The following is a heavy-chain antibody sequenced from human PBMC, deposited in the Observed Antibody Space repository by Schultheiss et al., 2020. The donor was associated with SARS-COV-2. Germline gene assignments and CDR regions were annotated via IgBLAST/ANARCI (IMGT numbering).Heavy chain of an antibody. CDR3: ARGTDHSAYNLLSFDY. Sequence: GGSLRLSCAASGFTFSSYSMNWVRQAPGKGLEWVAVIWYDGSNKYYVDSVKGRFTISRDNFKNTLYLQMNSLRAEDTAVYYCARGTDHSAYNLLSFDYWGQGTRVTVSS. CDR2: IWYDGSNK. CDR1: GFTFSSYS. V-gene: IGHV3-33*01. J-gene: IGHJ4*02. D-gene: IGHD5-12*01.